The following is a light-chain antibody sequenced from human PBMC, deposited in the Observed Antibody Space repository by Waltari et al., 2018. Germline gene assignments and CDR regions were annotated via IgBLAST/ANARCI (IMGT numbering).Light chain of an antibody. CDR3: QQSYSTPGT. CDR2: AAS. Sequence: DIQMTQSPSSLSASVGDRVTITCRASQSISSYLNWYQQKPGKAPKLLIYAASSLQSGVPARCSGGGSGTDFTLTISSLQPEDFATYYCQQSYSTPGTFGGGTKVEIK. V-gene: IGKV1-39*01. J-gene: IGKJ4*01. CDR1: QSISSY.